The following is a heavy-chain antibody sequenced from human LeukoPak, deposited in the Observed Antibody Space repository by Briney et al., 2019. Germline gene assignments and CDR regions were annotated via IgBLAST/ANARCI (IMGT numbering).Heavy chain of an antibody. J-gene: IGHJ4*02. D-gene: IGHD6-19*01. CDR2: IGGSGTSI. CDR1: GFTFTIYS. Sequence: TGGSLRLSCAASGFTFTIYSMNWVRQAPGKGLEWVSSIGGSGTSIYYADSGKGRFTISRDNAKNSLYLQMNSLRAEDTAVYYCARESGSSGWYEGFDYWGQGTLVTVSS. CDR3: ARESGSSGWYEGFDY. V-gene: IGHV3-21*01.